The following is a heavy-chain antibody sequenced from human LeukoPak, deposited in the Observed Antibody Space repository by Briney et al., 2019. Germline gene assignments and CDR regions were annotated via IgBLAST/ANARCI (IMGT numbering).Heavy chain of an antibody. Sequence: ASVKVSCKASGYTFIGYNMHWVRQAPGQGLERMGWINPNSGGTNYAQSLQGRVTMTRDTSISTAYMELSRLRSDDTAIYYCALVGEALDYWGQGTLVTVSS. D-gene: IGHD4-17*01. J-gene: IGHJ4*02. CDR1: GYTFIGYN. V-gene: IGHV1-2*02. CDR3: ALVGEALDY. CDR2: INPNSGGT.